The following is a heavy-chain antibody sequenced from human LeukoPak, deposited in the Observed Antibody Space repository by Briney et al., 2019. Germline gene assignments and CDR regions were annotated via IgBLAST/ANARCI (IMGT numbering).Heavy chain of an antibody. V-gene: IGHV3-7*05. CDR2: INEDGSDK. Sequence: GGSLRLSCAASGFTFSSSWMTWVRQAPGKGLEWVAHINEDGSDKYYVDSVTGQFSISRDNTKNSLYLQMSSLRAEDTAVYYCATWSNAWEFDYWGQGTLVSVSS. D-gene: IGHD1-26*01. CDR3: ATWSNAWEFDY. CDR1: GFTFSSSW. J-gene: IGHJ4*02.